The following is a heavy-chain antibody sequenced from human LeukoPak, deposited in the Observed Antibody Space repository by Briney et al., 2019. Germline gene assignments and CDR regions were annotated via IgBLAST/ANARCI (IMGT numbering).Heavy chain of an antibody. D-gene: IGHD3-10*01. CDR1: GFTFSSYG. CDR3: ARGQFITFVRGLLVVGYYSDS. J-gene: IGHJ4*02. V-gene: IGHV3-33*01. CDR2: IWYDGSNK. Sequence: PGGSLRLSCAASGFTFSSYGMRWARQAPGKGLEWVAVIWYDGSNKYYADSVKGRFTISRDNSKKTLYLKVNSLRAEDTAVYYSARGQFITFVRGLLVVGYYSDSWGQGTLVTVSS.